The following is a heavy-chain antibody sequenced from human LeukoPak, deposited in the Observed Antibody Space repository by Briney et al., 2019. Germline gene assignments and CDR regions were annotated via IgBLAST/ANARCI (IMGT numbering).Heavy chain of an antibody. CDR2: IKQDGSEK. J-gene: IGHJ6*02. CDR3: AREGEATVVTRLYGMDV. CDR1: GFTFSSYW. V-gene: IGHV3-7*05. D-gene: IGHD4-23*01. Sequence: GGSLRLSCAASGFTFSSYWMSWVRQAPGKGLEWVANIKQDGSEKYYVDSVKGRFTISRDKAKNSLYLQMNSLRAEDTAVYYCAREGEATVVTRLYGMDVWGQGTTVTVSS.